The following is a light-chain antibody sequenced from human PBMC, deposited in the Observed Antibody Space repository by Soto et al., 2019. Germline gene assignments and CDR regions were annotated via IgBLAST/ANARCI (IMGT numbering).Light chain of an antibody. CDR2: DAS. Sequence: EIVLTQSPATLSLSPGVRATLSCRASQSVSSYLAWYQQKPGHAPRLLIYDASNRATGIPGRFSGSGSGTDFTLTISSLEPEDFAVYYCQQRFTFGGGTKVEIK. CDR3: QQRFT. V-gene: IGKV3-11*01. CDR1: QSVSSY. J-gene: IGKJ4*01.